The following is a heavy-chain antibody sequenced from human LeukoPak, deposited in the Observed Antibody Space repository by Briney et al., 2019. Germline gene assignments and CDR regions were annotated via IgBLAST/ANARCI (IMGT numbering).Heavy chain of an antibody. J-gene: IGHJ3*02. D-gene: IGHD6-19*01. V-gene: IGHV3-48*03. CDR1: GFSFSSYE. CDR2: ISASGTTI. CDR3: ARDATTHTIGWYDDDLDI. Sequence: PGGSLRLSCAASGFSFSSYEMNWVRQAPGKGLEWVSYISASGTTIYYADSVKGRFTISRDNAEKSLYLQMNSLRAEDTAVYYCARDATTHTIGWYDDDLDIWGHGTMVTVSS.